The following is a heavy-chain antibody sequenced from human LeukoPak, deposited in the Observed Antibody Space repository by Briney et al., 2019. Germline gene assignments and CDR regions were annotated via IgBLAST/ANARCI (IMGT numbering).Heavy chain of an antibody. CDR2: IYSSGST. CDR3: AREVPASPPNYYYYMDV. D-gene: IGHD2-2*01. V-gene: IGHV4-4*07. Sequence: TSETLSLTCTVSGGSISNYFCSWIRQPAGKGLEWIGRIYSSGSTDYKPSLKSRVTISVDKSKNQFSLKLSSVTAADTAVYCCAREVPASPPNYYYYMDVWGKGTTVTVSS. J-gene: IGHJ6*03. CDR1: GGSISNYF.